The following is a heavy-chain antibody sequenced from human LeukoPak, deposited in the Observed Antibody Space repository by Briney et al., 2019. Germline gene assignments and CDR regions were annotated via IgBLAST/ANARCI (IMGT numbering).Heavy chain of an antibody. D-gene: IGHD3-10*01. CDR2: IKSKTDGCTT. V-gene: IGHV3-15*01. J-gene: IGHJ4*02. CDR1: GFTFSNAW. CDR3: TRGGGALDY. Sequence: GGSLRLSCAASGFTFSNAWMSWVRQAPGKGLEWVGRIKSKTDGCTTDHAAPVKGRFTISRDDSKNTLYLQMNSLKTEDTAVYYCTRGGGALDYWGQGTLVTVSS.